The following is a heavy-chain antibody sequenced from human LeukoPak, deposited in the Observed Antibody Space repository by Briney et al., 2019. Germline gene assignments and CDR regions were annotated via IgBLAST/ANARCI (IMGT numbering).Heavy chain of an antibody. Sequence: GGSLRLSCAASGFTFSDYYMSWIRQAPGKGLEWVSYISSSGSTIYYADSVKGRFTISRDNAKNSLYLQMNSLRAEDTAVYYCARSRNTGIWSGYYSDYWGQGTLVTVSS. CDR3: ARSRNTGIWSGYYSDY. V-gene: IGHV3-11*01. CDR1: GFTFSDYY. CDR2: ISSSGSTI. J-gene: IGHJ4*02. D-gene: IGHD3-3*01.